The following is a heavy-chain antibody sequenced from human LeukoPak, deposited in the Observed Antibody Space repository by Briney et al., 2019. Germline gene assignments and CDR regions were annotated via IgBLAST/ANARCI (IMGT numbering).Heavy chain of an antibody. V-gene: IGHV3-7*05. Sequence: GGSLRLSCAASGFTFRNYWMSWVRQAPGKGLEGVANIKQDGSEKYYVDSVKGRLTISRDNAENSLYLQMNSLRAEDTAVYYCARPRGCSNGYCRYFDYWGQGTLVTVLS. CDR3: ARPRGCSNGYCRYFDY. CDR1: GFTFRNYW. CDR2: IKQDGSEK. J-gene: IGHJ4*02. D-gene: IGHD3-22*01.